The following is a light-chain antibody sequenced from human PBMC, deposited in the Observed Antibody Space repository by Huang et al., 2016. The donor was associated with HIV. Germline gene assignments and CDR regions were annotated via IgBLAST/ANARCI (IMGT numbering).Light chain of an antibody. V-gene: IGKV1D-13*01. Sequence: AIQLTQSPSSLSASVGDRVTITCRASRGISSGLAWYQQKPGKAPKLLIFDASRLESGVQSRFSGSGSGTDFTRTISSLQPEDFATYYCQQFNNYLTFGQGTRLEIQ. CDR1: RGISSG. CDR2: DAS. CDR3: QQFNNYLT. J-gene: IGKJ5*01.